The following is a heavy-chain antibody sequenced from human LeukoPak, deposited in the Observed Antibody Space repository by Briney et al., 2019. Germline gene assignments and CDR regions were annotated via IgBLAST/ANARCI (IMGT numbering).Heavy chain of an antibody. V-gene: IGHV1-69*04. CDR2: IIPILGIA. J-gene: IGHJ4*02. CDR1: GGTFSGYA. D-gene: IGHD3-22*01. Sequence: ASVKVSCKASGGTFSGYAISWVRQAPGQGLEWMGRIIPILGIANYAQKFQGRVTITADKSTSTAYMELSSLRSEDTAVYYCASTPDYYDSSGYYPYYFDYWGQGTLVTVSS. CDR3: ASTPDYYDSSGYYPYYFDY.